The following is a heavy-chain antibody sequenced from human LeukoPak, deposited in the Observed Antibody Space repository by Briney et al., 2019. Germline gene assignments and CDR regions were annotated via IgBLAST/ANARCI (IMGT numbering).Heavy chain of an antibody. CDR2: ISYDGSNI. CDR3: ARDRLERSNVYWFHP. Sequence: GGSLRLSCAASGFTFSTYAMHWVRQAPGKGLEWVAAISYDGSNIYHADSVKGRFTISRDNPKNTVDLQMNSLRAEDTAVYYCARDRLERSNVYWFHPWGQGTLVTVSS. D-gene: IGHD1-1*01. J-gene: IGHJ5*02. V-gene: IGHV3-30-3*01. CDR1: GFTFSTYA.